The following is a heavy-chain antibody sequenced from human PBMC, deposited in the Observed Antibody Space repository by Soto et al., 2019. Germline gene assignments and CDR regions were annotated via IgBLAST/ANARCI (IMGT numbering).Heavy chain of an antibody. CDR1: GFIFSSYT. CDR2: ISASSTYI. V-gene: IGHV3-21*04. CDR3: AKNPGYYYDSTGYHFDY. J-gene: IGHJ4*02. D-gene: IGHD3-22*01. Sequence: GGSLRLSCAASGFIFSSYTMNWVRQAPGKGLEWVSSISASSTYIYYADSLKGRFTISRDNSKNTLYLQMNSLRAEDTAVYYCAKNPGYYYDSTGYHFDYWGQGTLVTVSS.